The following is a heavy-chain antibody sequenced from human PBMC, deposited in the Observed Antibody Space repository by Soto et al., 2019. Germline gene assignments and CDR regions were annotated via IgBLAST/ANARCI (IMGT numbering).Heavy chain of an antibody. CDR2: ISGSGGNS. CDR1: GFTFSSCA. D-gene: IGHD6-19*01. J-gene: IGHJ4*01. Sequence: EVQVLESGGGSVQPGGSLRLSCAASGFTFSSCAMSWVRQAPGKGLEWVSGISGSGGNSYYADSVRGRFTISRDNSKNTLDLQMNSLRAEYTAVYYCAKSPYSSGRYLGDYWGQGTLVTVSS. CDR3: AKSPYSSGRYLGDY. V-gene: IGHV3-23*01.